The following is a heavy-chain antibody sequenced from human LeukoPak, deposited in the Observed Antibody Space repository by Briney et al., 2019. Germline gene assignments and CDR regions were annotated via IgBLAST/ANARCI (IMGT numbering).Heavy chain of an antibody. Sequence: ASVKVSCKASGYTFTSYAMNWVRQAPGQGLEWMGWINTNTGNPTYAQGFTGRFVFSLATSVSTAYLQISSLKAEDTAVYYCARATRLGYCSGGSCYSHGYWGQGTLVTVSS. CDR2: INTNTGNP. CDR1: GYTFTSYA. J-gene: IGHJ4*02. D-gene: IGHD2-15*01. V-gene: IGHV7-4-1*02. CDR3: ARATRLGYCSGGSCYSHGY.